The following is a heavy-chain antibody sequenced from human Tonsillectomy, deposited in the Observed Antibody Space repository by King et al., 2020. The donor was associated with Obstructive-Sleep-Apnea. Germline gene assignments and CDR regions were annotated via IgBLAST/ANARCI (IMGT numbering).Heavy chain of an antibody. J-gene: IGHJ4*02. V-gene: IGHV3-30*18. Sequence: VQLVESGGGVVQPGRSLRLSCAASGFTFSSYGMHWVRQAPGKGLEWVALISYDERDKYYAESVKGRFTISRDNCKNTLYLQMNSLRAEDTAVYYCANGNSGYDYWGQGTLVTVSS. CDR3: ANGNSGYDY. D-gene: IGHD5-12*01. CDR2: ISYDERDK. CDR1: GFTFSSYG.